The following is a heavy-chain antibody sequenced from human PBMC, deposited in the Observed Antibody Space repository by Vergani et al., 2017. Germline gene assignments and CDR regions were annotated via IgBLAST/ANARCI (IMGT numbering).Heavy chain of an antibody. CDR2: ISDNGGTT. J-gene: IGHJ6*02. V-gene: IGHV3-23*01. CDR1: GFSFTSYG. D-gene: IGHD3-9*01. Sequence: EVELLESGGGLVQPGGSLRLSCAASGFSFTSYGMHWVRQPPGKGLEWVSIISDNGGTTYYADSVKGRFTISRDNSKNTLYLQMNSLRAEDTAVYYCARAPLLLRYFDWLPYYGMDVWGQGTTVTVSS. CDR3: ARAPLLLRYFDWLPYYGMDV.